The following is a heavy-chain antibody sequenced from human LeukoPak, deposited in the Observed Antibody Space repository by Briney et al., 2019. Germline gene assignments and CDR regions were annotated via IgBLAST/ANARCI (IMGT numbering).Heavy chain of an antibody. V-gene: IGHV1-69*04. CDR3: ARDKGGYDPYYYYGMDV. Sequence: SVKVSCKASGGTFSSYAISWVRQAPGQGLEWMGRIIPILGIANYAQKFQGRVTITADKSTSTAYMELSSLRSEDTAVYYCARDKGGYDPYYYYGMDVWGQGTTVTVSS. CDR2: IIPILGIA. J-gene: IGHJ6*02. D-gene: IGHD5-12*01. CDR1: GGTFSSYA.